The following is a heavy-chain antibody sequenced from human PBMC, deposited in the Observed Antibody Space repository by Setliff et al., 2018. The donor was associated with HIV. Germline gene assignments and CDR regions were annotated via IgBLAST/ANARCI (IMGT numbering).Heavy chain of an antibody. V-gene: IGHV4-34*01. CDR2: INYSGGT. Sequence: SETLSLTCAVYGGPFSGYYWSWIRQPPGKGLEWIGEINYSGGTNYNPSLKSRVTISVDTSKNQFSLELSSVTAADTAVYYCAREPAAIQGAYYYYYLDVWGKGTAVTVSS. J-gene: IGHJ6*03. D-gene: IGHD2-2*02. CDR3: AREPAAIQGAYYYYYLDV. CDR1: GGPFSGYY.